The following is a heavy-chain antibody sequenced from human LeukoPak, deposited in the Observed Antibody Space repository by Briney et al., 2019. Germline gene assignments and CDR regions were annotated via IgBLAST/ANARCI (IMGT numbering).Heavy chain of an antibody. J-gene: IGHJ4*02. Sequence: ASVKVSCKASGYTFTSYYMHWVRQAPGQGREWMGIINPSGGSTSYAQKFQGRVTMTRDTSTSTVYMELSSLRSEDTAVYYCARDPRTPYYFDYWGQGTLVTVSS. CDR1: GYTFTSYY. V-gene: IGHV1-46*03. CDR3: ARDPRTPYYFDY. CDR2: INPSGGST.